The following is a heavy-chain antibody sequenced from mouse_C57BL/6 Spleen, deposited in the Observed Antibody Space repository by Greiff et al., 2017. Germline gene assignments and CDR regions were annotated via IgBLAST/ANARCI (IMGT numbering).Heavy chain of an antibody. CDR1: GYTFTSYR. CDR2: IHPNSGST. CDR3: AGDYGSSYAAWFAY. Sequence: QVQLQQPGAELVKPGASVKLSCKASGYTFTSYRMHWVKQRPGQGLEWIGMIHPNSGSTNYNEKFKSKATLTVDKSSCTAYMQLSSLTSEDSAVYYCAGDYGSSYAAWFAYWGQGTLVTVSA. V-gene: IGHV1-64*01. J-gene: IGHJ3*01. D-gene: IGHD1-1*01.